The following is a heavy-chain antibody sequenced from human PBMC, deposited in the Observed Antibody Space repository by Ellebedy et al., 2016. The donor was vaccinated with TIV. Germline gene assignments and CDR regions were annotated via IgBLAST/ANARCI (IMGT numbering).Heavy chain of an antibody. CDR3: AKDAVAGHYWYFDL. V-gene: IGHV3-23*01. D-gene: IGHD6-19*01. Sequence: GESLKISXAASGFTFSSYAMSWVRQAPGKGLEWVSAISCSGGNTYYADSVKGRFTISRDNSKNTLYLQMNSLRAEDTAVYYCAKDAVAGHYWYFDLWGRGTLVTVSS. CDR1: GFTFSSYA. CDR2: ISCSGGNT. J-gene: IGHJ2*01.